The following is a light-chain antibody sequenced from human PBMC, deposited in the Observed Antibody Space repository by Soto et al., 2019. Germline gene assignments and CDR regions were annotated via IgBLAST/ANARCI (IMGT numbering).Light chain of an antibody. CDR3: CSYAGGSDV. V-gene: IGLV2-23*02. Sequence: QSALTQPASVSGSPGQSITISCTGTSSDVGSYNFVSWYQQYPGKAPKLMLYEVDKRPSGVSNRFSGSKSGHTASLTISGLQAEDEADYYCCSYAGGSDVFGTGTKLTVL. CDR2: EVD. CDR1: SSDVGSYNF. J-gene: IGLJ1*01.